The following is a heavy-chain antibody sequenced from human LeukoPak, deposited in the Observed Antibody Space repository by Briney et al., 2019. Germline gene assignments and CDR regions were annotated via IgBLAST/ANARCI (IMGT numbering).Heavy chain of an antibody. CDR2: IFSSDTK. CDR3: ARIPDTTTTVSGFDY. Sequence: SGPVLVKPTETLTLTCTVSGFSLSSPKMGVSWVRQPPGKALEWLAHIFSSDTKYYSTSLKSRLTISKDTSKSQVVLTMTNIDPVDTATYYCARIPDTTTTVSGFDYWGLGTLVTVSS. CDR1: GFSLSSPKMG. J-gene: IGHJ4*02. D-gene: IGHD4-11*01. V-gene: IGHV2-26*01.